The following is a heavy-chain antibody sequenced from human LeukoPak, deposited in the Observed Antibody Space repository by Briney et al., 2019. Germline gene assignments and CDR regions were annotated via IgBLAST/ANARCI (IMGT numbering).Heavy chain of an antibody. V-gene: IGHV3-48*01. D-gene: IGHD3-16*01. J-gene: IGHJ6*03. CDR2: ISSSSSTI. CDR3: AKDQYEYIWGSYGMDA. Sequence: QSGGSLRLSCAASGFTFSSYSMNWVRQAPGKGLEWVSYISSSSSTIYYADSVKGRFTISRDNAKNSLYLQMNSLRAEDTAVYYCAKDQYEYIWGSYGMDAWGKGTTVTTSS. CDR1: GFTFSSYS.